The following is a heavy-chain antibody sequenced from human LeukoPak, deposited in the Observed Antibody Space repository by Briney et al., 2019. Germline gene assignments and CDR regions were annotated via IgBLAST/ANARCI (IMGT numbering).Heavy chain of an antibody. CDR2: IYYSGST. J-gene: IGHJ3*02. CDR1: GGSISSSSYY. Sequence: PSETLSLTCTVSGGSISSSSYYWGWIRQPPGKGLEWIGSIYYSGSTYYNPSLKSRVTISVDTSKNQFSLQLNSVTPEDTAVYYCARDFGRMLSNAFDIWGQGTMVTVSS. D-gene: IGHD2-8*01. CDR3: ARDFGRMLSNAFDI. V-gene: IGHV4-39*02.